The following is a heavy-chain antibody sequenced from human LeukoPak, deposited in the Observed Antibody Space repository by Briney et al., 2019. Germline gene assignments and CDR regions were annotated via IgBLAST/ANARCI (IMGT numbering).Heavy chain of an antibody. CDR3: ARDPSVVVPAAPDY. D-gene: IGHD2-2*01. Sequence: GGSLRLSCAASGFTFSSYGMHWVRQAPGKGLEWVAVIWYDGSNKYYADSVKGRVTISRDNSKNTLYLQMNSLRAEDTAVYYCARDPSVVVPAAPDYWGQGTLVTVSS. CDR2: IWYDGSNK. CDR1: GFTFSSYG. V-gene: IGHV3-33*01. J-gene: IGHJ4*02.